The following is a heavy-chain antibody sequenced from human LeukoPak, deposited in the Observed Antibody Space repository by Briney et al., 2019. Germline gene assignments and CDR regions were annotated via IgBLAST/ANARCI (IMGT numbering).Heavy chain of an antibody. D-gene: IGHD6-13*01. CDR1: GGSISSYY. CDR3: ARLVSASSRSADFDY. J-gene: IGHJ4*02. CDR2: IYYSGST. V-gene: IGHV4-59*08. Sequence: PSETLSLTCTVSGGSISSYYWSWIRQPPGKGLEWIGYIYYSGSTNYNPSLKSQVTISVDTSKNQFSLKLSSVTAADTAVYYCARLVSASSRSADFDYWGQGTLVTVSS.